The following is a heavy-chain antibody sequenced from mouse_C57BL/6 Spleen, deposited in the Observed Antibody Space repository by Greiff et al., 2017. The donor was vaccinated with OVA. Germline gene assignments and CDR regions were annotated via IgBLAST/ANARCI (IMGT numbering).Heavy chain of an antibody. CDR1: GYAFSSSW. Sequence: VQLQQSGPELVKPGASVKISCKASGYAFSSSWMNWVKQRPGKGLEWIGRIYPGDGDTNYNGKFKGKATLTADKSSSTAYMQLSSLTSEDSAVYFCARYGYYGSSYWYFDVWGTGTTVTVSS. V-gene: IGHV1-82*01. CDR2: IYPGDGDT. CDR3: ARYGYYGSSYWYFDV. J-gene: IGHJ1*03. D-gene: IGHD1-1*01.